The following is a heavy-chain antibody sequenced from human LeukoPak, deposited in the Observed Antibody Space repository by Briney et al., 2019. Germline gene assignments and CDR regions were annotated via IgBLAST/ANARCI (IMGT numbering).Heavy chain of an antibody. CDR1: GFTFSGSA. CDR3: TSVYDFWSGRAY. V-gene: IGHV3-73*01. J-gene: IGHJ4*02. Sequence: PGGSLRLSCAASGFTFSGSAMHWVRQASGKGLEWVGRVRSKANSYATEYAASVKGRFTISRDDSKNTAYLQMNSLKTEDTAVYYCTSVYDFWSGRAYWGQGTLVTVSS. CDR2: VRSKANSYAT. D-gene: IGHD3-3*01.